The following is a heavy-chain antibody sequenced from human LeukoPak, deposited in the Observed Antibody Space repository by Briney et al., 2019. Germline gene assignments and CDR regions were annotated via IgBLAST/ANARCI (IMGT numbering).Heavy chain of an antibody. D-gene: IGHD3-16*01. Sequence: SETLSLTCTVSGGSISIYYWSWIRQPAGKGLEWIGRIDTSGITNYNPSLKSRVSMSVDTSKNQFSLRLSSVTAADTAVYYCARDRGTLGYYYYYMDVWGKGTTVTVSS. J-gene: IGHJ6*03. CDR3: ARDRGTLGYYYYYMDV. CDR1: GGSISIYY. CDR2: IDTSGIT. V-gene: IGHV4-4*07.